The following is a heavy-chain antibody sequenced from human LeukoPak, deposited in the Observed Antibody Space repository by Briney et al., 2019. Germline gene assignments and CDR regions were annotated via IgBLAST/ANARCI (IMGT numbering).Heavy chain of an antibody. CDR2: IDPNSGGT. CDR1: GYIFSGYY. J-gene: IGHJ4*02. D-gene: IGHD5-12*01. CDR3: ARGLRGSPAFDQ. V-gene: IGHV1-2*02. Sequence: GAAVKVSCKASGYIFSGYYMHWVRQAPGQGLEWMGWIDPNSGGTNYAQNFQGRVTMTRDTSTSTAYMELSRLRSDDTAVYYCARGLRGSPAFDQWGQGTLVTVSS.